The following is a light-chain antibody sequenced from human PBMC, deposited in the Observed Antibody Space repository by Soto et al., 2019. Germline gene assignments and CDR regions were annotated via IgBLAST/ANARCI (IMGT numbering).Light chain of an antibody. CDR2: GVS. CDR3: QQYCTSPLT. V-gene: IGKV3-20*01. Sequence: EIVLTQSPGTLSLSPGERATLSCRASQSVGSTYLAWYQQKPGQAPKLLIYGVSSRATGIPDRFSGSGSGTDFTLTIDRLEPEDFAVYYCQQYCTSPLTFGPGTKVDI. CDR1: QSVGSTY. J-gene: IGKJ3*01.